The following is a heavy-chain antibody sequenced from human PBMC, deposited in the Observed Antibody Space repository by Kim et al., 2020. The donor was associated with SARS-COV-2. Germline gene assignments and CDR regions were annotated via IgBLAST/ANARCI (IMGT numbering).Heavy chain of an antibody. CDR3: ARQPEVNWFDP. Sequence: SETLSRTCTVSGGSISSYYWSWIRQPPGKGLEWIGYIYYSGSTNYNPSLKSRVTISVDTSKNQFSLKLSSVTAADTAVYYCARQPEVNWFDPWGQGTLVTVSS. V-gene: IGHV4-59*08. CDR2: IYYSGST. J-gene: IGHJ5*02. CDR1: GGSISSYY.